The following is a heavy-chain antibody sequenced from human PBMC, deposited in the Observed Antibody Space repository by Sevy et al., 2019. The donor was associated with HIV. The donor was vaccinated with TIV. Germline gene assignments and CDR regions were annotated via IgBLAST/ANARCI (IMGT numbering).Heavy chain of an antibody. D-gene: IGHD3-3*01. CDR2: IKSKTDGGTT. CDR1: GFTVSDAW. V-gene: IGHV3-15*01. J-gene: IGHJ4*02. Sequence: GGSLRLSCGASGFTVSDAWMSWVRQAPGKGLEWVGRIKSKTDGGTTDYGAPVKGRFTISRHDSKNTLYLQMNSLKTEDTAVYYCTTAPGVTIFGVVKDYWGQGTLVTVSS. CDR3: TTAPGVTIFGVVKDY.